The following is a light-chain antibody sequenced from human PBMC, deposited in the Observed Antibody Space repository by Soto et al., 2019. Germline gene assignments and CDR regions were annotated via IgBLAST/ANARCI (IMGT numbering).Light chain of an antibody. Sequence: EIVLTQSPGTLSLSPWERATLSCGASQSVTSNYLAWYQQKPGQAPRLLIFGASIRVTGIPDRFIGSGSGTDFTLTISRLEPEDFAVYYCQQYGSSGTFGQGTKVDIK. V-gene: IGKV3-20*01. CDR2: GAS. CDR1: QSVTSNY. J-gene: IGKJ1*01. CDR3: QQYGSSGT.